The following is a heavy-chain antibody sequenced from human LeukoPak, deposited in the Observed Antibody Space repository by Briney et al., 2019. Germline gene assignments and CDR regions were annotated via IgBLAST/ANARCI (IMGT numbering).Heavy chain of an antibody. D-gene: IGHD2-2*01. CDR2: IRPVFGAT. J-gene: IGHJ4*02. CDR1: GGTFSNFA. V-gene: IGHV1-69*13. CDR3: ARVPPYCSTSTCYAPFND. Sequence: SVKVSCKASGGTFSNFAVSWVRQAPGQGLEWMGGIRPVFGATMYAENFQDRVTITADESSGTAYMELSSLKFDDTAVYYCARVPPYCSTSTCYAPFNDWGQGTLVTVSS.